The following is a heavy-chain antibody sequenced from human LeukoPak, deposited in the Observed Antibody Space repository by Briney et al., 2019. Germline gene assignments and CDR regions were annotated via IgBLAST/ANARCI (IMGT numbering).Heavy chain of an antibody. V-gene: IGHV3-7*01. CDR3: ASLDY. J-gene: IGHJ4*02. CDR2: IKQDGSEK. Sequence: GGSLRLSCAASGFTFSSSWMNWVRRAPGKGLEWVANIKQDGSEKYYVDSVKGRFTISRDNAKNSLYLQMNTLRAEDTAVYYCASLDYWGQGTLVTVSS. CDR1: GFTFSSSW.